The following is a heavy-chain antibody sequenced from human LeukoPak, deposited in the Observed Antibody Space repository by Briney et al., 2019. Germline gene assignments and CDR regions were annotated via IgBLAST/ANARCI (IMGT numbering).Heavy chain of an antibody. CDR2: IIPILGIA. CDR3: SLTGTTESVWFDP. J-gene: IGHJ5*02. Sequence: RASVKVPCKASGGTFSSYAISWVRQAPGQGLEWMGRIIPILGIANYAQKFQGRVTITADKSTSTAYMELSSLRSEDTAVYYCSLTGTTESVWFDPWGQGTLVTVSS. D-gene: IGHD1-7*01. CDR1: GGTFSSYA. V-gene: IGHV1-69*04.